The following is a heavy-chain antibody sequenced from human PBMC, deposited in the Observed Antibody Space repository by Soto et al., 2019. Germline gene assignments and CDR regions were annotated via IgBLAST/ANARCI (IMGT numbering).Heavy chain of an antibody. CDR1: GFTFSSYG. J-gene: IGHJ6*02. Sequence: GGSLRLSCAASGFTFSSYGMHWVRQAPGKGLEWVAVIWYDGSNKYYADSVKGRFTISRDNSKNTLYPQMNSLRAEDTAVYYCARSRRGAYSSGWYSPSGYYNYGIDVWGQGTKVTVSS. D-gene: IGHD6-19*01. V-gene: IGHV3-33*01. CDR3: ARSRRGAYSSGWYSPSGYYNYGIDV. CDR2: IWYDGSNK.